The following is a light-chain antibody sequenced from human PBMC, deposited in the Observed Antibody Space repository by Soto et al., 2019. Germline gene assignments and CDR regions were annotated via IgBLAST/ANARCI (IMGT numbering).Light chain of an antibody. J-gene: IGKJ3*01. Sequence: EIVMTQSPATLSVSPGERATLSCRASQGVSSNLAWYQQKPGQAPTLLIYGASTRATGIPARFSGSGSGTEFTLTISSLQSEDFAVYYCQQRTNWLFTFGPGTKVDI. CDR2: GAS. CDR1: QGVSSN. V-gene: IGKV3-15*01. CDR3: QQRTNWLFT.